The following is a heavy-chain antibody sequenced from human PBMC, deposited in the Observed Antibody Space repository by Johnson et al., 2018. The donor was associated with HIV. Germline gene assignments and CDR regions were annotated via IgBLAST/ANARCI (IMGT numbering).Heavy chain of an antibody. CDR2: IYSGGST. J-gene: IGHJ3*02. CDR1: GFIFDDYG. Sequence: MLLVESGGGVVQPGRSLRVSCGASGFIFDDYGMSWVRQAPGKGLEWVSVIYSGGSTYYADSVKGRFTISRDNAKKSLFLQMNSLRAEDPAVYYCARASYYYGSADIWGQGTMVTVSS. CDR3: ARASYYYGSADI. D-gene: IGHD3-10*01. V-gene: IGHV3-66*01.